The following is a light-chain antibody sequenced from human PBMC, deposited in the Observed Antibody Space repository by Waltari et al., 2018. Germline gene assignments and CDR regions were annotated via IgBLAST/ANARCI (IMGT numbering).Light chain of an antibody. Sequence: EIVLTQSPGTLSLSPGERATLSCRASQRVSSSYLAWYQQKPGQAPRLLIYGASSRATGIPDRFSGSGSGTDFSLTISRLEPEDFAVYYYHQYGSSPPVTFGQGTKLEIK. V-gene: IGKV3-20*01. CDR3: HQYGSSPPVT. CDR1: QRVSSSY. CDR2: GAS. J-gene: IGKJ2*01.